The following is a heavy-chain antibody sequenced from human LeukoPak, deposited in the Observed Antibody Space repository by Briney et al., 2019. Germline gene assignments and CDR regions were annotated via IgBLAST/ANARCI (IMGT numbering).Heavy chain of an antibody. CDR1: GFTFSSYS. J-gene: IGHJ4*02. V-gene: IGHV3-21*01. D-gene: IGHD5-18*01. Sequence: GGSLRLSCAASGFTFSSYSMNWVRQAPGKGPEWVSSISSSSSYIYYADSVKGRFTISRDNAKNSLYLQMNSLGAEDTAVYYCARERNYGYTDYWGQGTLVTVSS. CDR3: ARERNYGYTDY. CDR2: ISSSSSYI.